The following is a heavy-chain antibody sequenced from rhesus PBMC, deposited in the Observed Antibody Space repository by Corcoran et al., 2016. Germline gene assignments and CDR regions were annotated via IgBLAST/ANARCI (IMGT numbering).Heavy chain of an antibody. CDR2: ISNGGGST. J-gene: IGHJ4*01. D-gene: IGHD3-3*01. Sequence: EVQLVESGGGLVQPGGSLRLSCAASGFTFSSYGMSWVRQAPGKGLEWVSYISNGGGSTYNADSVKGRVTMSRDNSKNTLSLQMNSLRAEDTAVYYCAKGFGGFDYWGQGVLVTVSS. CDR1: GFTFSSYG. CDR3: AKGFGGFDY. V-gene: IGHV3S5*01.